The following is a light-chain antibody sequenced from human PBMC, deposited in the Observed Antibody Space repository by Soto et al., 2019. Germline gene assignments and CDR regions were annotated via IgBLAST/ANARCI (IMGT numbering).Light chain of an antibody. V-gene: IGLV1-51*01. CDR1: NSNIVNNY. CDR3: GAWDSSLHAGV. Sequence: QSVLTQPPSVSAAPGQKVTISCSGSNSNIVNNYVSWYQQFPGTAPKVLIYDNNKRPSGIPDRFSGSKSATSATLVITGLQTGDEADYYCGAWDSSLHAGVFGGGTKLTVL. CDR2: DNN. J-gene: IGLJ2*01.